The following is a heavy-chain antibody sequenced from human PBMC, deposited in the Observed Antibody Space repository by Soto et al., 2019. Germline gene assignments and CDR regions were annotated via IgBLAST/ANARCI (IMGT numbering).Heavy chain of an antibody. J-gene: IGHJ4*02. V-gene: IGHV4-59*01. CDR1: GGSISSYY. D-gene: IGHD6-13*01. CDR3: ARGPSQLSSSWYSVAY. Sequence: SETLSLTCTVSGGSISSYYWSWIRQPPGKGLEWIGYIYYSGSTNYNPSLKSRVTISVDTSKNQFSLKLSSVTAADTAVYYCARGPSQLSSSWYSVAYWGQGTLVTGSS. CDR2: IYYSGST.